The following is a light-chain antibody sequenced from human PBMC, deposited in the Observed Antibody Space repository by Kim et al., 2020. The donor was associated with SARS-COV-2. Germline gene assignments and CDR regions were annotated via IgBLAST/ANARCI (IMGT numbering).Light chain of an antibody. J-gene: IGKJ4*01. V-gene: IGKV2D-29*02. CDR2: ESS. CDR1: QSLLHSDGESH. Sequence: DIVMTQTPLSLSVIPGQPASISCKSSQSLLHSDGESHLYWYLQRPGQSPHLLIYESSKRFSGVPDRISGSGSGTDFTLRISRVEAEDVGIYFCMQSVELPLTFGGGTKVDIK. CDR3: MQSVELPLT.